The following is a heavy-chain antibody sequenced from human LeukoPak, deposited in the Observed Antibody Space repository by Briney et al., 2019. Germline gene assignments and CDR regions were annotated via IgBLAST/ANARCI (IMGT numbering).Heavy chain of an antibody. J-gene: IGHJ6*02. CDR2: IIPIFGTA. CDR3: ARFGGLGLEGHYFGMDV. Sequence: SVKVSCKASGGTFSSCAISWVRQAPGQGLEWMGGIIPIFGTANYAQKFQGRVTITADESTSTAYMELSSLRSEDTAVYYCARFGGLGLEGHYFGMDVWGQGTTVTVSS. D-gene: IGHD3-16*01. CDR1: GGTFSSCA. V-gene: IGHV1-69*13.